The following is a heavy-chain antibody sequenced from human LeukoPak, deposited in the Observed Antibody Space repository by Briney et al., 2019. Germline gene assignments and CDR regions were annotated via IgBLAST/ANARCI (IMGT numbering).Heavy chain of an antibody. CDR3: ARDQTSSSWYDY. J-gene: IGHJ4*02. CDR2: ISSRNNYI. V-gene: IGHV3-21*01. Sequence: GGSLRLSCAASGFTFSSYSMNWVRQAPGQGLEWVSSISSRNNYIYYADSVKGRFTISRDNARNSLYLQLNSLRAEDTAVYYCARDQTSSSWYDYWGQGTLVTVSS. D-gene: IGHD6-13*01. CDR1: GFTFSSYS.